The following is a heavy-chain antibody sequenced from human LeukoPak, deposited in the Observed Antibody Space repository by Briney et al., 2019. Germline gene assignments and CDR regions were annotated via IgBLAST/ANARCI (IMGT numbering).Heavy chain of an antibody. V-gene: IGHV3-23*01. D-gene: IGHD5-18*01. Sequence: GGSLRLSCAAYGFTFSNYAMSWVRQAPGKGLEWVSGISGSGGSTYYADSVRGRFTISRDDAKNTLYLQLNSLRAEDTAVYFCARGGSDTAMAHDYWGQGTLVTVSS. J-gene: IGHJ4*02. CDR3: ARGGSDTAMAHDY. CDR2: ISGSGGST. CDR1: GFTFSNYA.